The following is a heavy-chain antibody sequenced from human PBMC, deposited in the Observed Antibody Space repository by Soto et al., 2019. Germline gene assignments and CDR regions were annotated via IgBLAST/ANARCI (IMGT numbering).Heavy chain of an antibody. CDR3: ATGPAGYCFTTSCYSYFQH. J-gene: IGHJ1*01. Sequence: PGGSLRLSFAASGFTFSSYWMHWVRQAPGKGLVWVSRINSDSGVSTYYADSVKGRFTISRDNSKSTLYLQMNSLRAEDTAVYYCATGPAGYCFTTSCYSYFQHWAQGTLVTVSS. CDR2: INSDSGVST. V-gene: IGHV3-74*01. D-gene: IGHD2-2*01. CDR1: GFTFSSYW.